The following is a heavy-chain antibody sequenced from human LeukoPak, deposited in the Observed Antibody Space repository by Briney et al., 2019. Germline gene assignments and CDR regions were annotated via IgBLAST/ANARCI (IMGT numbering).Heavy chain of an antibody. D-gene: IGHD2-2*01. CDR3: AVGGYCSSTSCYAEVPRRHYWFDP. Sequence: SETLSLTCAVYGGSSSGYYWSWIRQPPGKGLEWIGEINHSGSTNYNPSLKSRVTISVDTSKNQFSLKLSSVTAADTAVYYCAVGGYCSSTSCYAEVPRRHYWFDPWGQGTLVTVSS. V-gene: IGHV4-34*01. CDR1: GGSSSGYY. CDR2: INHSGST. J-gene: IGHJ5*02.